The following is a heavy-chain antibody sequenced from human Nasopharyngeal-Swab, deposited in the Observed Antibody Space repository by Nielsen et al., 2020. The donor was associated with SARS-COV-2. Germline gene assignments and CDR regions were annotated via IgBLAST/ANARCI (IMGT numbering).Heavy chain of an antibody. D-gene: IGHD4-11*01. CDR3: TRDIGGQYGF. V-gene: IGHV3-53*01. CDR1: GFSVSSNY. J-gene: IGHJ4*02. Sequence: GGSLRLSCAASGFSVSSNYMTWVRQAPGKGLEWVSVNRSGGTYYADSVRGRFTISRDNAKNTLYLQMNSLRGDDTAVYYCTRDIGGQYGFWGQGNLVTVSS. CDR2: NRSGGT.